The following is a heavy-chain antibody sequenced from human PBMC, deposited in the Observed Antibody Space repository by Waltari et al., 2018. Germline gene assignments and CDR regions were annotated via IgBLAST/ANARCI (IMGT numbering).Heavy chain of an antibody. D-gene: IGHD2-2*01. Sequence: EVQLLESGGGLVQPGGSLRLSCTASGFTFSTYAMSWVRQAPGKGLEWLSAIVPTGGAAYSADSVKGRFTISRDNSKNTLFLQMNSLTAEDTALYYCTKGTASFWFFDLWGR. CDR2: IVPTGGAA. J-gene: IGHJ2*01. V-gene: IGHV3-23*01. CDR3: TKGTASFWFFDL. CDR1: GFTFSTYA.